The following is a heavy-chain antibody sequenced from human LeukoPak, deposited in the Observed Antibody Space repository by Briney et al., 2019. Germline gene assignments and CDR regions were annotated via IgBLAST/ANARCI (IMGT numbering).Heavy chain of an antibody. V-gene: IGHV3-33*06. Sequence: GGSLRLSCAASGFTFSSYGMHWVRQAPGKGLEWVAVIWYDGSNKYYADSVKGRFTISRDNSKNTLYLQMNSLRAEDTAVYYCAKDLFEYSSSPVAFDIWGQGTMVTVSS. CDR3: AKDLFEYSSSPVAFDI. D-gene: IGHD6-6*01. CDR1: GFTFSSYG. CDR2: IWYDGSNK. J-gene: IGHJ3*02.